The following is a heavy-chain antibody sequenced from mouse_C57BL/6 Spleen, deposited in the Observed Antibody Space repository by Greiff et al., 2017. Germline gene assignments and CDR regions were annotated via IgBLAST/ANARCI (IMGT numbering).Heavy chain of an antibody. Sequence: VQVVESGPGLVAPSQSLSITCTVSGFSLTSYGVSWVRQPPGKGLEWLGVIWGDGSTNYHSALISRLSISKDNSKSQVFLKLNSLQTDDTATYYCAKAFITTVVDYWYFDVWGTGTTVTVAS. D-gene: IGHD1-1*01. CDR1: GFSLTSYG. V-gene: IGHV2-3*01. CDR3: AKAFITTVVDYWYFDV. CDR2: IWGDGST. J-gene: IGHJ1*03.